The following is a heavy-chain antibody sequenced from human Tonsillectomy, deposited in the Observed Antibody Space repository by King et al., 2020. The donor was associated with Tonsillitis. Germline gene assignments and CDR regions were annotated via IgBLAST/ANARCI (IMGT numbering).Heavy chain of an antibody. CDR1: GYSFISYG. J-gene: IGHJ3*02. Sequence: VQLVESGAEVKKPGESLKISCKGSGYSFISYGIGWVRQMPGKGLEWMGIIYPGDSDTRYSPSFQGQVTISADKSISTAYLQWSSLKASDTAMYYCARADSGSYYIPDAFDIWGQGTMVTVSS. V-gene: IGHV5-51*03. CDR3: ARADSGSYYIPDAFDI. D-gene: IGHD3-10*01. CDR2: IYPGDSDT.